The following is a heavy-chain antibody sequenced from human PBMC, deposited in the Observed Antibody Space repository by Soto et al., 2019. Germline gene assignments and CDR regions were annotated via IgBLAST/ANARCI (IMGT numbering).Heavy chain of an antibody. Sequence: GASVKVSCKTSGYTFSSYGVSWVRQAPGQGLEWMGWISDYNGNTNYAQNLQGRVTITTDRSTSTAYMELRSLTSDDTAVYYCARVGAAINYFDYWGQGTQVTVS. CDR3: ARVGAAINYFDY. J-gene: IGHJ4*02. D-gene: IGHD2-2*02. V-gene: IGHV1-18*01. CDR2: ISDYNGNT. CDR1: GYTFSSYG.